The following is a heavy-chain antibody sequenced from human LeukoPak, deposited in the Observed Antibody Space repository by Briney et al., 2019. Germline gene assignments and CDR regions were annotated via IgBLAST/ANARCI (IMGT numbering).Heavy chain of an antibody. D-gene: IGHD3-3*01. CDR1: GFTFSDYY. CDR2: ISSSGSTI. J-gene: IGHJ4*02. V-gene: IGHV3-11*01. CDR3: ACITIFGVVITEDY. Sequence: GWSLRLSCAASGFTFSDYYMSWIRQAPGKGLEWVSYISSSGSTIYYADSVKGRFTISRDNAKNSLYLQMNSLRAEDTAVYYCACITIFGVVITEDYWGQGTLVTVPS.